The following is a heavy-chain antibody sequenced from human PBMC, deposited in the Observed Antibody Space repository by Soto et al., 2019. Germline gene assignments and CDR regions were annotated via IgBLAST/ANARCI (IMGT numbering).Heavy chain of an antibody. CDR1: GYTFTTYD. CDR2: MNSKSGNT. Sequence: QVQLVQSGAEVKKPGASVKVSCEASGYTFTTYDINWVRQATGQGLEWMGWMNSKSGNTGYAQKFQGRLTMTRDPSISTAYMELISLTSDDAAIYFCARGFLARDHYYYMDVWGKGTTVTVSS. CDR3: ARGFLARDHYYYMDV. J-gene: IGHJ6*03. V-gene: IGHV1-8*01.